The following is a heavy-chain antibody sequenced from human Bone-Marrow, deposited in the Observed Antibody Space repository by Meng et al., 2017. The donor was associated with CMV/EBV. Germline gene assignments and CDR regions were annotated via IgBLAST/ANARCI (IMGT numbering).Heavy chain of an antibody. CDR3: ATGPSTAMVLYYYYYDMDV. CDR1: GYIFTGYY. D-gene: IGHD5-18*01. CDR2: INPNSGGT. J-gene: IGHJ6*02. Sequence: ASVKVSCKASGYIFTGYYMHWVRQAPGQGLEWMGWINPNSGGTNFAQKFQGRVTMTRDTSINTAYMELSWLRSDDTAVHYCATGPSTAMVLYYYYYDMDVWGQGTTVTVSS. V-gene: IGHV1-2*02.